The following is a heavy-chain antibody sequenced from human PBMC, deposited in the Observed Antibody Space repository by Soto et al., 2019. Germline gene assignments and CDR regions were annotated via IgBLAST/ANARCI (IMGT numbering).Heavy chain of an antibody. CDR1: GFTFSSYG. CDR2: IWYDGSNK. J-gene: IGHJ6*02. Sequence: GGSLRLSCAASGFTFSSYGMHWVRQAPGKGLEWVAVIWYDGSNKYYADSVKGRFTISRDNSKNTLYLQMNSLRAEDTAVYYCARDYYGSGSYRYYYGMDVWGQGTTVTVS. D-gene: IGHD3-10*01. V-gene: IGHV3-33*01. CDR3: ARDYYGSGSYRYYYGMDV.